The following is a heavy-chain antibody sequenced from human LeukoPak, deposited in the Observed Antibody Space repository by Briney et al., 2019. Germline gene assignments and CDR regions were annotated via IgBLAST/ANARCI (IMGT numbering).Heavy chain of an antibody. Sequence: SETLSLTCTVSGGSISSSSYYWGWIRQPPGKGLEWIGSIYYSGSTYYNPSLKSRVTISVDTSKNQFSLKLSSVTAADTAVYYCARGECGSSTSCYSWFDPWGQGTLVTVSS. V-gene: IGHV4-39*07. J-gene: IGHJ5*02. D-gene: IGHD2-2*01. CDR2: IYYSGST. CDR3: ARGECGSSTSCYSWFDP. CDR1: GGSISSSSYY.